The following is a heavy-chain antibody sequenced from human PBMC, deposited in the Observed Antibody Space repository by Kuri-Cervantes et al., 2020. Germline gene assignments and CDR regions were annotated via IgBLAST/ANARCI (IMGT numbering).Heavy chain of an antibody. Sequence: GESLKISCAASGFTFKSYWMSWVRQAPGKGLEWVAIIKQDGSEKYYVDSVKGRFTISRDNAKNSMYLQMNSLRGEDTAAYYCVRVGGSSAHFDYWGQGTLVTVSS. J-gene: IGHJ4*02. D-gene: IGHD3-10*01. CDR1: GFTFKSYW. CDR3: VRVGGSSAHFDY. V-gene: IGHV3-7*01. CDR2: IKQDGSEK.